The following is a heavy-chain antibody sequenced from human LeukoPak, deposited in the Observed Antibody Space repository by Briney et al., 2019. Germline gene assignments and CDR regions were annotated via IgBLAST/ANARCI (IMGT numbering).Heavy chain of an antibody. Sequence: GGSLRLSCAASGFTFSSYSMNWVRQAPGKGLECVSSISGGSSYIHYADAVKVRFTISRDNAKNSLYLQMNSLRAEDTAVYYCARGGGITMIVVGIYDYWGQGTLVTVSS. CDR1: GFTFSSYS. CDR3: ARGGGITMIVVGIYDY. J-gene: IGHJ4*02. V-gene: IGHV3-21*01. D-gene: IGHD3-22*01. CDR2: ISGGSSYI.